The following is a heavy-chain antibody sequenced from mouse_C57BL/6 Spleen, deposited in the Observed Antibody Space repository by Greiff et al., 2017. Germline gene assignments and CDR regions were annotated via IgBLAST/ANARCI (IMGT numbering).Heavy chain of an antibody. V-gene: IGHV1-82*01. J-gene: IGHJ2*01. Sequence: QVQLLQSGPELVKPGASVKISCKASGYAFSSSWMNWVKQRPGKGLEWIGRIYPGDGDTNYNGKFKGKATMTADKSSSTAYMQLSSLTSEDSAVYFCAIDSSGYYFDYWGQGTTLTVSS. CDR3: AIDSSGYYFDY. CDR2: IYPGDGDT. CDR1: GYAFSSSW. D-gene: IGHD3-2*02.